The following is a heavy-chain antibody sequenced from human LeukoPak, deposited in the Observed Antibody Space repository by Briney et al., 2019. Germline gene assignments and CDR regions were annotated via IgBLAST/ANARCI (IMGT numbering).Heavy chain of an antibody. D-gene: IGHD3-22*01. V-gene: IGHV1-18*01. Sequence: ASVKVSCKASGYTFTSYGISWVRQAPRQGLEWMGWISAYNGNTNYAQKLQGRVTMTTDTSTSTAYMELTSLRSDDTAVYYCARVGYYDSSGGNYFDYWGQGTLVTVSS. CDR3: ARVGYYDSSGGNYFDY. CDR1: GYTFTSYG. CDR2: ISAYNGNT. J-gene: IGHJ4*02.